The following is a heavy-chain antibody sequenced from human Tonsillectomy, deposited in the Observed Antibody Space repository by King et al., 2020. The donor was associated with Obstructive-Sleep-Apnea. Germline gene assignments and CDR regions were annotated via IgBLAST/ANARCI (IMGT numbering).Heavy chain of an antibody. CDR3: ARHDPYGDYDAFDI. V-gene: IGHV4-59*08. Sequence: VQLQESGPGLVKPSETLSLTCTVSGGSISSYYWSWIRQPPGKGLEWIGYIYYSGSTNYNPSLKSRVTISVDTSKNQFSLKLSSVTAADTAVYYCARHDPYGDYDAFDIWGQGKMVTVSS. J-gene: IGHJ3*02. D-gene: IGHD4-17*01. CDR2: IYYSGST. CDR1: GGSISSYY.